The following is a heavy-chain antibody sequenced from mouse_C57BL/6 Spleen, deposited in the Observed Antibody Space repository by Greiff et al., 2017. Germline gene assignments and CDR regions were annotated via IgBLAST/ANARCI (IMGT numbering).Heavy chain of an antibody. V-gene: IGHV1-81*01. D-gene: IGHD2-4*01. CDR1: GYTFTSYG. CDR2: IYPRSGNT. CDR3: ARSRYDYDDYYAMDY. J-gene: IGHJ4*01. Sequence: VQLQQSGAELARPGASVKLSCKASGYTFTSYGISWVKQRTGQGLEWIGEIYPRSGNTYYNEKFKGKATLTADKSSSTAYMELRSLKSEDSAVYFCARSRYDYDDYYAMDYWGQGTSVTVSS.